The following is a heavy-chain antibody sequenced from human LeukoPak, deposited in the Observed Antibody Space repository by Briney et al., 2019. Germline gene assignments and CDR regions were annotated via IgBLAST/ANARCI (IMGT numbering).Heavy chain of an antibody. CDR2: IYYSGST. D-gene: IGHD2-15*01. J-gene: IGHJ6*03. CDR1: GGSISSYY. V-gene: IGHV4-59*01. CDR3: AGGRIRNCSGGSCYSSSVDYYYYYMDV. Sequence: SETQSLTCTVSGGSISSYYWSWIRQPPGKGLEWIGYIYYSGSTNYNPSLKSRVTISVDTSKNQFSLKLSSVTAADTAVYYCAGGRIRNCSGGSCYSSSVDYYYYYMDVWGKGTTVTVSS.